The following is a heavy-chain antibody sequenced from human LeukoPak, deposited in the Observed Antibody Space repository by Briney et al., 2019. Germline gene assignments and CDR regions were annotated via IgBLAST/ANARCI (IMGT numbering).Heavy chain of an antibody. CDR2: IKQDGSVK. D-gene: IGHD3-10*01. Sequence: GGSLRLSCAASGFTFSSYWMNWVRQAPGKGLEWVANIKQDGSVKNYVDSVKGRFTISRDNAKNSLFLQMDSLRAEDTAVYYCARDPSGSPVFDPWGQGTLVTVSS. J-gene: IGHJ5*02. V-gene: IGHV3-7*01. CDR3: ARDPSGSPVFDP. CDR1: GFTFSSYW.